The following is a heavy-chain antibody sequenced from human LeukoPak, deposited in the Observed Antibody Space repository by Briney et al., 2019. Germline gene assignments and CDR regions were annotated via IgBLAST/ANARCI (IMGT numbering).Heavy chain of an antibody. V-gene: IGHV4-34*01. J-gene: IGHJ4*02. D-gene: IGHD3-10*01. CDR1: GFTFSNAW. CDR2: INHSGST. Sequence: GSLRLSCAASGFTFSNAWMSWVRQAPGKGLEWIGEINHSGSTNYNPSLKSRVTISVDTSKNQFSLKLSSVTAADTAVYYCARRRLLWFGEFPKGFDYWGQGTLVTVSS. CDR3: ARRRLLWFGEFPKGFDY.